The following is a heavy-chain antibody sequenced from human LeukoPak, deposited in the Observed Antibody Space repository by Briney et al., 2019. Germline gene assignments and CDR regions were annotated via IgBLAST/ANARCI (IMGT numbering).Heavy chain of an antibody. J-gene: IGHJ6*03. D-gene: IGHD2-2*01. CDR2: IRYDGTNE. CDR3: ARIAWDIVVVPAATDYYMDV. CDR1: GFTFSSYG. Sequence: GGSLRLSCAASGFTFSSYGLHWVRQAPGKGLEWVAFIRYDGTNEYYADSVKGRFTISRDNSKNTLFLQMNSLRAEDTAVYYCARIAWDIVVVPAATDYYMDVWGKGTTVTISS. V-gene: IGHV3-33*08.